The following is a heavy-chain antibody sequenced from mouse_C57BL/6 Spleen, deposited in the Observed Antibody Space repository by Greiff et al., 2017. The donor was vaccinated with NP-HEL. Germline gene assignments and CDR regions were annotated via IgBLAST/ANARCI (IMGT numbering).Heavy chain of an antibody. CDR2: IYPGNSDT. V-gene: IGHV1-5*01. CDR1: GYTFTSYW. J-gene: IGHJ4*01. CDR3: TGLWEGNAMDD. Sequence: VQLQQSGTVLARPGASVKMSCKTSGYTFTSYWMHWVKQRPGQGLEWIGAIYPGNSDTSYNQKFKGKAKLTAVTSARTAYMELSSLTNEDSAVYYCTGLWEGNAMDDWGQGTSVTVSS. D-gene: IGHD1-1*02.